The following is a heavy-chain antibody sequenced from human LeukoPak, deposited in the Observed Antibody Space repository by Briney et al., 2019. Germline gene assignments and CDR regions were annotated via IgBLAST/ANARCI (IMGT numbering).Heavy chain of an antibody. J-gene: IGHJ6*02. V-gene: IGHV3-48*03. CDR3: AKNMNV. CDR1: GFTFSSYE. CDR2: ISLSGSAI. Sequence: GGSLRLSCAASGFTFSSYEMNWVRQAPGKGLEWVSYISLSGSAIYYADSVKGRFTISRDNAKNSPYLQMNSLRAEDTAVYYCAKNMNVWGQGTTVTVFS.